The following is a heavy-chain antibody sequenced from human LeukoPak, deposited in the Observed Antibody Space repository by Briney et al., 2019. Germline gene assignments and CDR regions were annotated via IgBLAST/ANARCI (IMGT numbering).Heavy chain of an antibody. V-gene: IGHV1-3*01. Sequence: ASVKVSCTASGYTFTSYAMHWVRQAPGQRLEWMGWINAGNGNTKYSQKFQGRVTITRDTSASTAYMELSSLRSEDTAVYYCARLPAASYYYYGMDVWGQGTTVTVSS. CDR3: ARLPAASYYYYGMDV. CDR2: INAGNGNT. D-gene: IGHD2-2*01. CDR1: GYTFTSYA. J-gene: IGHJ6*02.